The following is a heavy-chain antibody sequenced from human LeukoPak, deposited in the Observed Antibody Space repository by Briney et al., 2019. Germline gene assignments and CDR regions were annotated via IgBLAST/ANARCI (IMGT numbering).Heavy chain of an antibody. V-gene: IGHV3-7*01. CDR2: IKQDGSEK. D-gene: IGHD3-3*01. CDR3: ARDRFKNDFWSGYYFDY. Sequence: GGSLRLSCADSGFTFSSYWVSWVRQAPGKGLEWVANIKQDGSEKYYVDSVKGRFTISRDNAKNSLYLQMNSLRAEDTAVYYCARDRFKNDFWSGYYFDYWGQGTLVTVSS. CDR1: GFTFSSYW. J-gene: IGHJ4*02.